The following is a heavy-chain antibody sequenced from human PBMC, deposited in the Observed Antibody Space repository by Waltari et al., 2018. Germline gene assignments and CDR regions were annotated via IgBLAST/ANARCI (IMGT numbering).Heavy chain of an antibody. J-gene: IGHJ6*02. Sequence: EVQLVESGGGLVQPGRSLRLSCAASGFTFDDYAMHCVRLAPGQGLDGVSGISWNSGSIGYADSVKGRFTISRDNAKNSLYLQMNSLRAEDTALYYCAKDKANYYGSGSSSDYYYYGMDVWGQGTTVTVSS. D-gene: IGHD3-10*01. CDR1: GFTFDDYA. V-gene: IGHV3-9*01. CDR3: AKDKANYYGSGSSSDYYYYGMDV. CDR2: ISWNSGSI.